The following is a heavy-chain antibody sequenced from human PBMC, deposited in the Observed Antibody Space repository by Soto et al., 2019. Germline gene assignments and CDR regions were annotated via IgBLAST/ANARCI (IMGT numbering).Heavy chain of an antibody. J-gene: IGHJ1*01. Sequence: SLRLYCAASGFTFDDYTMLWVRQAPGKGLEWVSAISGSGGSTYYADSVKGRFTISRDNSKNTLYLQMNSLRAEDTAVYYCARDRVESGYPEYFQHWGQGTLVTVSS. D-gene: IGHD3-22*01. CDR1: GFTFDDYT. V-gene: IGHV3-23*01. CDR2: ISGSGGST. CDR3: ARDRVESGYPEYFQH.